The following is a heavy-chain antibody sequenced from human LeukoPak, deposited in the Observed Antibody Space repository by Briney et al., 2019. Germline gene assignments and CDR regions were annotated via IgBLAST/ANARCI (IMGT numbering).Heavy chain of an antibody. J-gene: IGHJ4*02. CDR2: MNPNSGRT. V-gene: IGHV1-8*01. CDR1: GYTLTSYD. Sequence: ASVKVSCKASGYTLTSYDINWVRQATGQGLEWMGWMNPNSGRTGYAQNFQGRITITRNTSISTAYMELSSLRSEDTAVYYCTRETSSRYFDYWGQGTLVTISS. CDR3: TRETSSRYFDY.